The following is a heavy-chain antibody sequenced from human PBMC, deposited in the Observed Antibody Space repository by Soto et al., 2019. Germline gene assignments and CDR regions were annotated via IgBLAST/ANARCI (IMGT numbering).Heavy chain of an antibody. Sequence: QVQIQESGPGLVKASDTLSLTCAVSGVSIGNFFWHWVRQPAGGPLEWVGRVFIRGITTYNPSLKSRLIMSTDTSKNQLSLILTSVTAADTAVYYWAADKGGGGRAFDYWGQGVLATGSS. J-gene: IGHJ4*02. CDR1: GVSIGNFF. D-gene: IGHD3-16*01. CDR2: VFIRGIT. V-gene: IGHV4-4*07. CDR3: AADKGGGGRAFDY.